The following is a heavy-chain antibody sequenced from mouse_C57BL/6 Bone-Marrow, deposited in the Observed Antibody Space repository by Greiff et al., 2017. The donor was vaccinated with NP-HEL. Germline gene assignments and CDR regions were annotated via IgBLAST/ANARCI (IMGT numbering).Heavy chain of an antibody. D-gene: IGHD1-1*01. CDR3: ALIEATTVYAMDY. V-gene: IGHV8-8*01. CDR2: IWLDVDK. CDR1: GFSLSTFVMG. J-gene: IGHJ4*01. Sequence: QVPLKVCVPGILHPSQTLSLTCSFSGFSLSTFVMGVGWIRQPSGKGLEWLALIWLDVDKSYTPALKSRLTISKYTAKNQVFLKIANVDTADTATYYCALIEATTVYAMDYWGQGTSVTVSS.